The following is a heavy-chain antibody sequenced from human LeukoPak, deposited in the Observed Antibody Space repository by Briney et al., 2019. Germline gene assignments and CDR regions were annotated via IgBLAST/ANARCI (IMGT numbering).Heavy chain of an antibody. V-gene: IGHV3-21*01. D-gene: IGHD3-10*01. CDR1: GFTFSSYS. Sequence: GGSLRLSCAASGFTFSSYSMNWVRQAPGKGLEWVSSISNSGSYISYADSVKGRFTISRDNAKHSLYLQVNSLRAEDTAVYYCARGYYYGSGNGNAFDIWGQGTMVTVSS. CDR3: ARGYYYGSGNGNAFDI. J-gene: IGHJ3*02. CDR2: ISNSGSYI.